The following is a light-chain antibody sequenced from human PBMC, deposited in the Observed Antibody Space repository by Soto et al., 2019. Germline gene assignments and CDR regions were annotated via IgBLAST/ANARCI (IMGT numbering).Light chain of an antibody. V-gene: IGKV3-11*01. CDR3: QQYNSYSKT. Sequence: EIVLTQSPATLSLSPGERATLSCRASQSVSSYLAWYQQKPGQAPRLLIYDVSNRATGIPARFSGSGSGTEFTLTISSLQPDDFATYYCQQYNSYSKTFGQGTKVDIK. CDR1: QSVSSY. J-gene: IGKJ1*01. CDR2: DVS.